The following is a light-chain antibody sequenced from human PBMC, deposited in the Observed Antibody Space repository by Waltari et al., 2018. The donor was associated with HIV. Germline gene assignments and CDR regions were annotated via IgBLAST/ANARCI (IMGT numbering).Light chain of an antibody. V-gene: IGLV3-9*01. J-gene: IGLJ3*02. CDR3: QVWESSTDVV. CDR1: NFGSKD. Sequence: SYQLTQPLSVSVALGQTARITCGGNNFGSKDVFWYRQRPGQAPMLVIYGEINRPSGIPERYSGSKSLNAATLTITGAQAGDEADYYCQVWESSTDVVFGGGTKLTVL. CDR2: GEI.